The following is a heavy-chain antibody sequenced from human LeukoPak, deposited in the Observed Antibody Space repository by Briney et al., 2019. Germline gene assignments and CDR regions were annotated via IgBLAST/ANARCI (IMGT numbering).Heavy chain of an antibody. J-gene: IGHJ6*02. Sequence: GGSLRLSCAASGFTFSSYGLHWVRQAPGRGLEWVALISYDGSNKYYADSVKGRFTVSRDNSKNTVYLQMGSLRAEDMAVYYCARWYNSLDVWGQGTTVTVSS. CDR3: ARWYNSLDV. CDR1: GFTFSSYG. D-gene: IGHD1-1*01. V-gene: IGHV3-30*03. CDR2: ISYDGSNK.